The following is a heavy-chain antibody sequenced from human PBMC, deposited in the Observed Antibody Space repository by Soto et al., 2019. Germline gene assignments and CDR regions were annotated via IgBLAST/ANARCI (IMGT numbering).Heavy chain of an antibody. CDR1: GGSFSGYY. Sequence: SETLSLTCAVYGGSFSGYYWSWIRQPPGKGLEWIGEINHSGSTNYNPSLKSRVTISVDTSKNQFTLKLSSVTAADTAVYYCARAGSRMVRGVINHPYYSYGLDVWGQGTTVT. V-gene: IGHV4-34*01. CDR2: INHSGST. D-gene: IGHD3-10*01. J-gene: IGHJ6*02. CDR3: ARAGSRMVRGVINHPYYSYGLDV.